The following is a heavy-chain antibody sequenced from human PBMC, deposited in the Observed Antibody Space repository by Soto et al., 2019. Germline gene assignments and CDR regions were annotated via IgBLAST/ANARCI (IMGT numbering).Heavy chain of an antibody. D-gene: IGHD2-2*01. Sequence: PGESLKISCKVSGCSFTTNWIAWVRQRPGKGLEWMGSIFPDDSDTRYSPSFQGQVTISVDKAVTTAYLQWSSLKASDSAMYYCARLIGSSSWFDLWGQGALVTVSS. CDR1: GCSFTTNW. CDR3: ARLIGSSSWFDL. J-gene: IGHJ5*02. CDR2: IFPDDSDT. V-gene: IGHV5-51*01.